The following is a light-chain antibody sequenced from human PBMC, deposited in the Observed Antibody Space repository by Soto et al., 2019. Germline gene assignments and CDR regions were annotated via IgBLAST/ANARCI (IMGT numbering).Light chain of an antibody. V-gene: IGLV2-11*01. J-gene: IGLJ2*01. CDR3: CSYAGSYTWV. CDR2: DVS. Sequence: QSALTQPRSVSGSLGQSVTISCTGTGSDVGGYNYVSWYQQHPGKAPKLMIYDVSKRPSGVPDRFSGSKSGNTASLTISGLQAEDEADYYCCSYAGSYTWVFGGGTKVTVL. CDR1: GSDVGGYNY.